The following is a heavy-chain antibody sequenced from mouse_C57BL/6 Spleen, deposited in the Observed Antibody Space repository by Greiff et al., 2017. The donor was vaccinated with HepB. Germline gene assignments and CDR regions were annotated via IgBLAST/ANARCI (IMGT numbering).Heavy chain of an antibody. D-gene: IGHD2-3*01. CDR3: ARRDLRDGYFDY. V-gene: IGHV5-12*01. J-gene: IGHJ2*01. Sequence: DVMLVESGGGLVQPGGSLKLSCAASGFTFSDYYMYWVRQTPEKRLEWVAYISNGGGSTYYPDTVKGRFTISRDNAKNTLYLQMSRLKSEDTAMYYCARRDLRDGYFDYWGQGTTLTVSS. CDR2: ISNGGGST. CDR1: GFTFSDYY.